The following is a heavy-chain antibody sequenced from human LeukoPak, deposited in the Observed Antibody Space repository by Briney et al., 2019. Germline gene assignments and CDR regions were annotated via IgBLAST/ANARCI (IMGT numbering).Heavy chain of an antibody. CDR1: GFTFSTYS. CDR3: ARDGYCSGGSCFSTNAFDI. D-gene: IGHD2-15*01. J-gene: IGHJ3*02. CDR2: ISGSSSTI. V-gene: IGHV3-48*02. Sequence: GGSLRLSCAASGFTFSTYSMNWVRQAPGKGLEWLSYISGSSSTIYYADSVKGRFTISRDNAKNSLYLQMNSLRDEDTAVYYCARDGYCSGGSCFSTNAFDIWGQGTMVTVSS.